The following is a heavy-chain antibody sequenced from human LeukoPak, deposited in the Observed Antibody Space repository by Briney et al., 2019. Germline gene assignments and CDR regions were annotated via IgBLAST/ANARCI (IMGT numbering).Heavy chain of an antibody. CDR3: ARDRSVAAAGHHDY. V-gene: IGHV1-18*01. CDR2: ISAYNGTT. CDR1: GYTFTSYG. Sequence: GASVKVSCKASGYTFTSYGISWVRRAPGQGLEWMGWISAYNGTTNYAQKLQGRVTMTTDTSTSTAYMELRSLRSDDTAVYYCARDRSVAAAGHHDYWGQGTLVTVSS. D-gene: IGHD6-13*01. J-gene: IGHJ4*02.